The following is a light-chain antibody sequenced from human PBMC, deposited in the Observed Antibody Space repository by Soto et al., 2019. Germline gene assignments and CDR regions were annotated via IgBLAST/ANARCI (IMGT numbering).Light chain of an antibody. J-gene: IGKJ2*01. CDR3: QQYGSSPRYT. CDR2: GIS. CDR1: QSVNSNY. V-gene: IGKV3-20*01. Sequence: EMVMTQSPAILSVSPGESATLSCRASQSVNSNYLAWYQQHPGQPPRLLIYGISTRATGIPARFSGSGSGTDFTLTISRLEPEDFAVYYCQQYGSSPRYTFGQGTKVDIK.